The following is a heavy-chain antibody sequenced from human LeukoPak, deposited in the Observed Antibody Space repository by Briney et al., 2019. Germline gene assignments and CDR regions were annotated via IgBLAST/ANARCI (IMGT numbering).Heavy chain of an antibody. V-gene: IGHV3-30*18. CDR2: ISNDGINK. Sequence: PGRSLRLSCAASGFTFSSYRMHWVRQAPGMGLEWAAVISNDGINKFYADSVKGRFTISRDNFENTLFLQMNSLRVEDSAVYYCAKEPYDSGSSFDYWGQGTLVTVSS. J-gene: IGHJ4*02. CDR1: GFTFSSYR. CDR3: AKEPYDSGSSFDY. D-gene: IGHD3-10*01.